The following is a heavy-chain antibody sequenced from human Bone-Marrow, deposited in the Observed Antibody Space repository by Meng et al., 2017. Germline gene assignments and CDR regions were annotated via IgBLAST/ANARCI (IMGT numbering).Heavy chain of an antibody. Sequence: QLQLQQWGAGRLKPSETLSLTCAVYGGSFSGYYWSWIRQPPGKGLEWIGEINHSGSTNYNPSLKSRVTISVDTSKNQFSLKLSSVTAADTAVYYCARDNTMIGSFDYWGQGTLVTVSS. CDR1: GGSFSGYY. V-gene: IGHV4-34*01. J-gene: IGHJ4*02. D-gene: IGHD3-22*01. CDR2: INHSGST. CDR3: ARDNTMIGSFDY.